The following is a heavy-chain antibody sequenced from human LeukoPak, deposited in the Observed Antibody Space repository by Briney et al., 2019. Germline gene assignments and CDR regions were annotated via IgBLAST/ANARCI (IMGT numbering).Heavy chain of an antibody. V-gene: IGHV1-46*01. CDR1: GYTFTSYG. CDR2: INPSGGST. CDR3: ARDGSVDTAMVTTLYYYYYGMDV. Sequence: ASVKVSCKASGYTFTSYGISWVRQAPGQGLEWMGIINPSGGSTSYAQKFQGRVTMTRDTSTSTVYMELSSLRSEDTAVYYCARDGSVDTAMVTTLYYYYYGMDVWGQGTTVTVSS. J-gene: IGHJ6*02. D-gene: IGHD5-18*01.